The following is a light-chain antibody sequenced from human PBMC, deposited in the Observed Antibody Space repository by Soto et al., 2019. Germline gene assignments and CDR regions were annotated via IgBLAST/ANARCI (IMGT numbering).Light chain of an antibody. V-gene: IGKV3-20*01. CDR1: QSVSSSY. CDR2: GAS. J-gene: IGKJ4*01. CDR3: QQYGSSPLLT. Sequence: EIVLTQSPGTLSLSPGERATLSCRASQSVSSSYLAWYQQKPGQAPRLLIYGASSRATGIPARFSGSGSGTDFNLTISRREPEDFAVYYCQQYGSSPLLTFGGGTKVEIK.